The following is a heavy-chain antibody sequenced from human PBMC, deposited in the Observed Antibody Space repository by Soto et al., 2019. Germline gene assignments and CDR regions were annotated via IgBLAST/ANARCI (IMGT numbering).Heavy chain of an antibody. Sequence: VSCTASGLIFIRSALKLVRQAPGQRLECLGWIIISSGQTNYAQNLQERITITRDMSTSTAYMELSSLRSEDTAIYYCAAELSTGGRSCSFNFWGQGTMVTVSS. CDR2: IIISSGQT. V-gene: IGHV1-58*01. CDR1: GLIFIRSA. J-gene: IGHJ3*01. CDR3: AAELSTGGRSCSFNF. D-gene: IGHD2-8*02.